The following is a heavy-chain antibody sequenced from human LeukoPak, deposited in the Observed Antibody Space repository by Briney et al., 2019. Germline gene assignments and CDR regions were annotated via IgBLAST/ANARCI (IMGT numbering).Heavy chain of an antibody. J-gene: IGHJ6*03. D-gene: IGHD6-6*01. Sequence: GASVKISCKASGYTFTSHYMHWVRQAPGQGLEWMGIINPSAGSTNCAQRFQGRVTMTRDMSTSTAYMELSGLRSEDTAVYYCARDRWGSSESFYYYYYMDVWGKGTTVTVSS. CDR2: INPSAGST. V-gene: IGHV1-46*01. CDR3: ARDRWGSSESFYYYYYMDV. CDR1: GYTFTSHY.